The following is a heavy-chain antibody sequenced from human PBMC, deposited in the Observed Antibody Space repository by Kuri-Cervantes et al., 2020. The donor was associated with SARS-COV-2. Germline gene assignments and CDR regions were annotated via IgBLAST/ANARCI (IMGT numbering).Heavy chain of an antibody. CDR2: ISSSSSYI. J-gene: IGHJ4*02. CDR3: ARAPRGYCSSTSCYSPTGY. CDR1: GFTFSSYS. D-gene: IGHD2-2*01. V-gene: IGHV3-21*01. Sequence: ETLSLTCAASGFTFSSYSMNWVRQAPGKGLEWVSSISSSSSYIYYADSVKGRFTISRDNAKNSLYLQMNSLRAEDTAVYYCARAPRGYCSSTSCYSPTGYWGQGTLVTVSS.